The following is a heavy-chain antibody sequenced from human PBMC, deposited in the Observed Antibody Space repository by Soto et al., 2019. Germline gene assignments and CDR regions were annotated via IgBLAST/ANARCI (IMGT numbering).Heavy chain of an antibody. V-gene: IGHV4-39*02. CDR3: ARENRLRGYYYYGMDV. CDR2: IYYSGST. J-gene: IGHJ6*02. CDR1: GGSISSGSYY. D-gene: IGHD3-16*01. Sequence: SETLSLTCTVSGGSISSGSYYWGWIRQPPGKGLEWIGSIYYSGSTYYNPSLKSRVTISVDTSKNQFSLKLSSVTAADTAVYYCARENRLRGYYYYGMDVWGQGTTVTVS.